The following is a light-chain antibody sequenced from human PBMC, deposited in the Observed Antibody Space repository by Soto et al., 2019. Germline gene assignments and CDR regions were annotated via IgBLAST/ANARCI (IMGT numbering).Light chain of an antibody. CDR2: EVS. V-gene: IGLV2-23*02. Sequence: QSVLTQPASVSGSPGQSITISCTGTSSDVGSYNLVSWYQQHPSKAPKLMIYEVSKRPSGVSNRFSGSKSGNTASLTISGLQAEDEADYYCCAYAGSSTFLFGTGTKLTVL. CDR1: SSDVGSYNL. CDR3: CAYAGSSTFL. J-gene: IGLJ1*01.